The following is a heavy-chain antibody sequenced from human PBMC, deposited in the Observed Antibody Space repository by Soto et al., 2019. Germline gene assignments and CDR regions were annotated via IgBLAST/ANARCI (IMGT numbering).Heavy chain of an antibody. CDR1: GFTFSSYS. V-gene: IGHV3-21*01. D-gene: IGHD3-16*01. J-gene: IGHJ3*02. CDR3: ARDGHDGHGHAFDI. CDR2: ISSSSSYI. Sequence: GGSLRLSCAASGFTFSSYSMNWVRQAPGKGLEWVSSISSSSSYIYYADSVKGRFTISRDNAKNSLYLQMNSLRAEDTAVYYCARDGHDGHGHAFDIWGQGTMVTVSS.